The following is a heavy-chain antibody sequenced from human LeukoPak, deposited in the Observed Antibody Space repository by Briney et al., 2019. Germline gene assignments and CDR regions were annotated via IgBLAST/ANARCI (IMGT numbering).Heavy chain of an antibody. D-gene: IGHD3-3*01. J-gene: IGHJ4*02. V-gene: IGHV3-21*04. CDR2: ISSSSSYI. Sequence: GGSLRLSCAASGFTFSSYSMNWVRQAPGKGLEWVSSISSSSSYIYYADSVKGRFTISRDNSKNTLYLQMNSLRAEDTAVYYCAPTQYYDFWSGYYGYFFDYWGQGTLVTVSS. CDR1: GFTFSSYS. CDR3: APTQYYDFWSGYYGYFFDY.